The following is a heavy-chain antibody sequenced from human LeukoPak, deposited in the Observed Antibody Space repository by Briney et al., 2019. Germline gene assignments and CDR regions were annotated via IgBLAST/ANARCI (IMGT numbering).Heavy chain of an antibody. CDR3: ARFGDYYDSSGPCYFDY. CDR2: IIPILGIA. J-gene: IGHJ4*02. D-gene: IGHD3-22*01. V-gene: IGHV1-69*04. Sequence: ASVKVSCKASGGTFSSYAISWVRQAPGQGLEWMGRIIPILGIANYAQKFQGRVTITADKSTSTAYMELSSLRSEDTAVYYCARFGDYYDSSGPCYFDYWGQGTLVTVSS. CDR1: GGTFSSYA.